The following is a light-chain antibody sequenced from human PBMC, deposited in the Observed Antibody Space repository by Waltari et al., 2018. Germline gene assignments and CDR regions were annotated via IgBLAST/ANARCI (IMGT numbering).Light chain of an antibody. V-gene: IGKV3-11*01. CDR3: LQRGNWL. Sequence: EIVLTQSPATLSLSPGERATLSCRASHTIDNLLAWYQQTPGQAPRLLIYDTSTRATGTPARFSGSGSGADFTLTISSLGTEDFAVYYCLQRGNWLFGAGTRVEI. CDR2: DTS. J-gene: IGKJ4*01. CDR1: HTIDNL.